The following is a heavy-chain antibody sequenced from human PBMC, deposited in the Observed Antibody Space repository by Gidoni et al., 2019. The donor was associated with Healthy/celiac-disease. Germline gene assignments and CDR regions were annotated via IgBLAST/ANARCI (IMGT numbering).Heavy chain of an antibody. V-gene: IGHV1-69*04. Sequence: QVQLVQSGAEVKKPGSSVTVSCKASGGTFSSYAISWVRQAPGQGLEWMGRIIPIFGIANYAQKFQGRVTITADKSTSTAYMELSSLRSEDTAVYYCAREDTTVTTWGWFDPWGQGTLVTVSS. CDR2: IIPIFGIA. J-gene: IGHJ5*02. CDR1: GGTFSSYA. D-gene: IGHD4-17*01. CDR3: AREDTTVTTWGWFDP.